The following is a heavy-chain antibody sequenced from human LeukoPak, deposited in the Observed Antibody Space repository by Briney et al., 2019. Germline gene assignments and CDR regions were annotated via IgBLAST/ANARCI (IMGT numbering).Heavy chain of an antibody. Sequence: GESPKIPCKSSGYSFTNYWSDWVRQMPGKGLEGMGIIYPGDSDTRYSPSFQGQVTISADKSITTAYLQWSSLKASDTAMYYCARRAYQDGMDVWGQGTTVTVS. D-gene: IGHD2-21*01. V-gene: IGHV5-51*01. CDR1: GYSFTNYW. CDR2: IYPGDSDT. CDR3: ARRAYQDGMDV. J-gene: IGHJ6*02.